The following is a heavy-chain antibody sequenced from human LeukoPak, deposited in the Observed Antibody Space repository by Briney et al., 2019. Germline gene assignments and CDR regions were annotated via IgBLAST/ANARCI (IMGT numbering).Heavy chain of an antibody. J-gene: IGHJ4*02. CDR3: AREGLRSRRYFDY. D-gene: IGHD4-17*01. Sequence: PGGSLRLSCAASGFTFSSYAMHWVRQAPGKGLEWVAVISYDGSNKYYADSVKGRLTISRDNSKNTLYLQMNSLRAEDTAVYYCAREGLRSRRYFDYWGQGTLVTVSS. CDR1: GFTFSSYA. V-gene: IGHV3-30*04. CDR2: ISYDGSNK.